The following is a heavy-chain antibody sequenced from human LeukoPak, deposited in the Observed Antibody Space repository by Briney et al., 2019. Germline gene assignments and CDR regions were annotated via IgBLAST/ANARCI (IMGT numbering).Heavy chain of an antibody. V-gene: IGHV3-72*01. D-gene: IGHD6-19*01. CDR3: ARGLNSFDV. Sequence: TGGSLRLSCAASGFILSDNHMAWVRQAPGKGLEWLGRTRDKRNRYTTEYAASVKGRFTISRDDSKNSLYLQMNSLEVEDTAVYYCARGLNSFDVWGQGTKVTVSS. CDR1: GFILSDNH. J-gene: IGHJ3*01. CDR2: TRDKRNRYTT.